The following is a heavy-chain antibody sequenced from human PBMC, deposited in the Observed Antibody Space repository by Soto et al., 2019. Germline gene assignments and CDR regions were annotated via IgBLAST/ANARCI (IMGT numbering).Heavy chain of an antibody. CDR2: ISAYNGKT. Sequence: QVQLVQSGAEVKKPGASVKVYCKASGYTFTSYGISWVRQAPGQGLEWMGWISAYNGKTNYAQKLQGRVTMTTDISTSTAYMELRSLRSDDTAVYYCARDGARVLTGYYIVYYFGYWGQGTLVTASS. CDR1: GYTFTSYG. J-gene: IGHJ4*02. V-gene: IGHV1-18*01. CDR3: ARDGARVLTGYYIVYYFGY. D-gene: IGHD3-9*01.